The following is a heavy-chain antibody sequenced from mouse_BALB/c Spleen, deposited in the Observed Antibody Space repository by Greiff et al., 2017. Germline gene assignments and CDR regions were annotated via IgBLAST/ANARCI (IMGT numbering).Heavy chain of an antibody. CDR2: ISSGGSYT. V-gene: IGHV5-6-4*01. J-gene: IGHJ4*01. CDR3: TREVYDGYYYAMDY. CDR1: GFTFSSYT. D-gene: IGHD2-3*01. Sequence: EVQRVESGGGLVKPGGSLKLSCAASGFTFSSYTMSWVRQTPEKRLEWVATISSGGSYTYYPDSVKGRFTISRDNAKNTLYLQMSSLKSEDTAMYYCTREVYDGYYYAMDYWGQGTSVTVSS.